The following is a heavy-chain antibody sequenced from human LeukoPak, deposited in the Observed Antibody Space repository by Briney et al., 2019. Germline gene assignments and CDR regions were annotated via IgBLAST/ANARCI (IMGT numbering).Heavy chain of an antibody. Sequence: ASVKVSCKASGYTFTGYYMHWVRQAPGQGLEWMGWINPNSGGTNYAQKFQGWVTMTRDTPISTAYMELGRLRSDDTAVYYCARSIAAAGTFDYWGQGTLVTVSS. CDR2: INPNSGGT. D-gene: IGHD6-13*01. CDR1: GYTFTGYY. J-gene: IGHJ4*02. V-gene: IGHV1-2*04. CDR3: ARSIAAAGTFDY.